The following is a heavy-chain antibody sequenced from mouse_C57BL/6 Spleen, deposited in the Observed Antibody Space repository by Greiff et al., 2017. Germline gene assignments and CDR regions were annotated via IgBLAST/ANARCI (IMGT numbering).Heavy chain of an antibody. Sequence: VQLQQSGAELVRPGASVKLSCKASGYTFTDYYINWVKQRPGQGLEWIARIYPGSGNTYYNEKFKGKATLTAEKSSSTAYMQLSSLTSEDSAVYFCALTPYYGSSPSWFAYWGQGTLVTVSA. CDR2: IYPGSGNT. CDR3: ALTPYYGSSPSWFAY. CDR1: GYTFTDYY. J-gene: IGHJ3*01. D-gene: IGHD1-1*01. V-gene: IGHV1-76*01.